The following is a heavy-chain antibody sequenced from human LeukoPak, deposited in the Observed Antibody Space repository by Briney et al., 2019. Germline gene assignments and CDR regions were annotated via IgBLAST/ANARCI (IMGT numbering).Heavy chain of an antibody. V-gene: IGHV1-18*01. CDR2: ISAYNGNT. CDR1: GYTFTSYG. CDR3: VLYYYDSSGYYHGDDY. Sequence: ASVKVSCKASGYTFTSYGISWVRQAPGQGLEWMGWISAYNGNTNYAQKLQGRVTMTTDTSTSTAYMELRSLSSDDTAVYYCVLYYYDSSGYYHGDDYWGQGTLVTVSS. D-gene: IGHD3-22*01. J-gene: IGHJ4*02.